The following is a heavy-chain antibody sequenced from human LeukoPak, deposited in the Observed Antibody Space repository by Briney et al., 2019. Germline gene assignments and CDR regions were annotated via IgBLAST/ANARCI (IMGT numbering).Heavy chain of an antibody. V-gene: IGHV3-48*03. J-gene: IGHJ6*04. Sequence: GGSLRLSCAASGFTFSSYEMNWVRQAPGKGLEWVSYTSSSGSTIYYADSVKGRFTISRDNAKNSLYLQMNSLRAEDTAVYYCAELGVTMIGGVWGKGTTVTISS. CDR2: TSSSGSTI. CDR1: GFTFSSYE. D-gene: IGHD3-10*02. CDR3: AELGVTMIGGV.